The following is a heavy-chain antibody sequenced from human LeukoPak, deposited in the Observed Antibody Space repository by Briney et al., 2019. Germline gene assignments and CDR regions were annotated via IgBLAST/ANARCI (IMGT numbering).Heavy chain of an antibody. J-gene: IGHJ6*02. CDR2: IYYSGST. D-gene: IGHD2-15*01. Sequence: PSQTLSLTCTVSGGSLSSGGYYWSWLRQHPGKGLEWLGYIYYSGSTYYNPSLKSRVTISVDTSKNQFSLKLSSVTAADTAVYYCARGSIVVVVAATENYYYGMDVWGQGTTVTVSS. CDR1: GGSLSSGGYY. V-gene: IGHV4-31*03. CDR3: ARGSIVVVVAATENYYYGMDV.